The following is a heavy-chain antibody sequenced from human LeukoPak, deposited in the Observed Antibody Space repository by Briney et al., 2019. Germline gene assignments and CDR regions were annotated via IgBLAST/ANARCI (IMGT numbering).Heavy chain of an antibody. CDR2: IYYSGST. D-gene: IGHD5-12*01. CDR3: ASYVVATISDALDI. Sequence: SETLSLTCTVSGGSISSSTYYWGWIRQPPGKGLEWIVSIYYSGSTYYNPSLKSRVTMSVDTSKNQFSLRLSSVTAADTAVYYCASYVVATISDALDIWGQGTMVTVSS. CDR1: GGSISSSTYY. J-gene: IGHJ3*02. V-gene: IGHV4-39*01.